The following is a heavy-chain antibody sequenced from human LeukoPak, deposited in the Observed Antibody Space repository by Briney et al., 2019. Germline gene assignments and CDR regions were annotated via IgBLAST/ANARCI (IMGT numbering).Heavy chain of an antibody. D-gene: IGHD1-14*01. J-gene: IGHJ4*02. CDR2: IKHDGSEK. Sequence: PGRSLRLSCLCSDFTFISYWMTGARQAPGKGLDGVANIKHDGSEKYAVDYVKGRFTIYRDHAKKLLYLQMSSLRAEDTAVYSCARARIDYWGQGTLVTVSS. V-gene: IGHV3-7*04. CDR3: ARARIDY. CDR1: DFTFISYW.